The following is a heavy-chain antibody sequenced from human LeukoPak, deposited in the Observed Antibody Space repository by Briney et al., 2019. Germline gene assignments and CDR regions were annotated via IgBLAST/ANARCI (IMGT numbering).Heavy chain of an antibody. CDR1: GGSISSHY. V-gene: IGHV4-59*11. D-gene: IGHD3-22*01. J-gene: IGHJ6*02. Sequence: SETLSLTCTVSGGSISSHYWTWIRQPPGKGLEWIGYIYFSGGTNYNPSLKSRVTMSVDTSKNQFSLKLSSVTAADTAVYYCARNYDSSGYRGYYYYYGMDVWGQGTTVTVSS. CDR2: IYFSGGT. CDR3: ARNYDSSGYRGYYYYYGMDV.